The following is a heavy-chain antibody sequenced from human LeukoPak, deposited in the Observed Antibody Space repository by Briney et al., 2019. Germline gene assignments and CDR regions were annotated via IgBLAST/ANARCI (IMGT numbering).Heavy chain of an antibody. Sequence: SVKVSCKASGGTFSSYAISWVRQAPGQGLEWMGGIIPIFGTADYAQKFQGRVTITADESTSTAYMELSSLRSEDTAVYYCARGTTYYYDSSGYNWFDPWGQGTLVTVSS. CDR1: GGTFSSYA. V-gene: IGHV1-69*13. CDR2: IIPIFGTA. J-gene: IGHJ5*02. CDR3: ARGTTYYYDSSGYNWFDP. D-gene: IGHD3-22*01.